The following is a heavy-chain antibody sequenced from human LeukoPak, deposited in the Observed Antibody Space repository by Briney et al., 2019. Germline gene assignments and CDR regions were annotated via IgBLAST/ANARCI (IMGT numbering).Heavy chain of an antibody. CDR1: GGSFSGYY. CDR2: INHSGST. D-gene: IGHD3-16*01. V-gene: IGHV4-34*01. J-gene: IGHJ3*02. CDR3: ARAWGSYDAFDI. Sequence: SETLSLTCAVYGGSFSGYYWSWIRQPPGKGLEWIGEINHSGSTNYNPSLKSRVTISVDTSKNQFSLKLSSVTAADTAVYYCARAWGSYDAFDIWGQGTMVTVSS.